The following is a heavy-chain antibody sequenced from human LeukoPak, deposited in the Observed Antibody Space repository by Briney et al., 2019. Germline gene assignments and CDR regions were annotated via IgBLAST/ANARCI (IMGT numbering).Heavy chain of an antibody. CDR1: AGSISSSSYY. V-gene: IGHV4-39*01. CDR3: ARRDYGDFRFDP. D-gene: IGHD4-17*01. CDR2: IYYSGST. J-gene: IGHJ5*02. Sequence: SSETLSLTCTVSAGSISSSSYYWGWIRQPPGKGLEWIGSIYYSGSTYYNPSLKSRVTISVDTSKNQFSLKLSSVTAADTAVYYGARRDYGDFRFDPWGQGTLVTVSS.